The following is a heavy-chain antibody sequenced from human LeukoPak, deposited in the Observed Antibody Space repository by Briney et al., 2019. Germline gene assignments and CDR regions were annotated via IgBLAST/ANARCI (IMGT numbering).Heavy chain of an antibody. D-gene: IGHD3-3*01. CDR3: ARGADFWSDYYHNWFDP. Sequence: PSETLSLTCAVYGGSFSGYYWSWIRQPPGKGLEWIGEINHSGSTNYNPSLKSRVTISVDTSKNQFSLKLSSVTAADTAVYYCARGADFWSDYYHNWFDPWGQGTLVTVSS. CDR1: GGSFSGYY. V-gene: IGHV4-34*01. CDR2: INHSGST. J-gene: IGHJ5*02.